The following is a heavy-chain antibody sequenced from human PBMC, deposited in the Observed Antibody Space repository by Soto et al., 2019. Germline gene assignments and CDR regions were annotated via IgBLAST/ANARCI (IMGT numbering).Heavy chain of an antibody. Sequence: GGSLRLSCTASGFTFSSYAIHWVRLAPGKGLEWVTVISFDGGNKYYADSVKGRFSVSRDNSKNTLYLQIHSLRDEDTAVYFCARGATVTSYYYYGMDVWGQGTTVTVSS. D-gene: IGHD3-3*01. CDR2: ISFDGGNK. CDR3: ARGATVTSYYYYGMDV. J-gene: IGHJ6*02. V-gene: IGHV3-30-3*01. CDR1: GFTFSSYA.